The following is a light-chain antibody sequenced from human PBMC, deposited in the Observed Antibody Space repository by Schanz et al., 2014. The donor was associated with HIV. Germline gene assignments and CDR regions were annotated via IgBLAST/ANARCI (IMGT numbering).Light chain of an antibody. V-gene: IGKV4-1*01. CDR1: QSVLYSSNNKNY. CDR3: QQCYSAPVT. CDR2: WAS. Sequence: DIVMTQSPDSLAVSLGERATINCKSSQSVLYSSNNKNYLAWYQQKPGQPPKLLIYWASTRESGVPDRFSGSGSGTDFTLTISSLQAEDVAAYYCQQCYSAPVTFGGGTKVEIK. J-gene: IGKJ4*01.